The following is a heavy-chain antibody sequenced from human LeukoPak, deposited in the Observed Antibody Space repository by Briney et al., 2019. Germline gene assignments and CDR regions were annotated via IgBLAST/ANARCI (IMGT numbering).Heavy chain of an antibody. D-gene: IGHD5-24*01. CDR3: ARDPMADQTLDAIDI. J-gene: IGHJ3*02. Sequence: PSETLSLTCTVSGGSISSYYGSWIRQPPGKGLEWIGYIYYSGSTNYNPSLKSRVTISVDTSKNQFSLKLSSVTAADTAVYYCARDPMADQTLDAIDIWGQGTMVTVSS. V-gene: IGHV4-59*01. CDR1: GGSISSYY. CDR2: IYYSGST.